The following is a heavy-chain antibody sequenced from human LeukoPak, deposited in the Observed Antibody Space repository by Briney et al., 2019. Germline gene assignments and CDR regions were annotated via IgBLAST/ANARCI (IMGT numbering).Heavy chain of an antibody. V-gene: IGHV3-21*01. CDR1: GFTFSSYS. CDR2: ISTSSIYI. J-gene: IGHJ4*02. CDR3: IVLAVTGTFGFDY. Sequence: PGESLRLSCAASGFTFSSYSMNWVRQAPGKGLEWVSSISTSSIYIYYADSVKGRFTISRDNAKNSPYLQMNSLRAEDTAVYYCIVLAVTGTFGFDYWGQGTLVTVSS. D-gene: IGHD6-19*01.